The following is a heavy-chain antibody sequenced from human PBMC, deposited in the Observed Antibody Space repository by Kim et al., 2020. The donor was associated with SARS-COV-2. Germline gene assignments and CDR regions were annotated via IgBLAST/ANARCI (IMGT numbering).Heavy chain of an antibody. J-gene: IGHJ6*02. CDR3: ARVVGSSSVRRYYYYGMDV. D-gene: IGHD6-6*01. Sequence: SETLSLTCTVSGGSVSSGSYYWSWIRQPPGKGLEWIGYIYYSGSTNYNPSLKSRVTISVDTSKNQFSLKLSSVTAADTAVYYCARVVGSSSVRRYYYYGMDVWGQGTTVTVSS. V-gene: IGHV4-61*01. CDR1: GGSVSSGSYY. CDR2: IYYSGST.